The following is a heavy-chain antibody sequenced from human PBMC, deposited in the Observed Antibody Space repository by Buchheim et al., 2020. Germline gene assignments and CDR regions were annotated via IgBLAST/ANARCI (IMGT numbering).Heavy chain of an antibody. CDR1: GFTFSSYE. V-gene: IGHV3-48*03. CDR3: ARASYYDFWSGYYSDSYYFDY. Sequence: EVQLVESGGGLVQPGGSLRLSCAASGFTFSSYEMNWVRQAPGKGLEWVSYISSSGSTIYYADSVKGRFTISRDNAKNSLYLQMNSLRAEDTAVYYCARASYYDFWSGYYSDSYYFDYWGQGTL. J-gene: IGHJ4*02. CDR2: ISSSGSTI. D-gene: IGHD3-3*01.